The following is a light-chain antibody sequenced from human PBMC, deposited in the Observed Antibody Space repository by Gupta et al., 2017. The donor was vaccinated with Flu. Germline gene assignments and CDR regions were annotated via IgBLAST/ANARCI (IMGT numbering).Light chain of an antibody. CDR3: QKDNGAPIT. CDR2: GAS. CDR1: QGIGNH. J-gene: IGKJ4*01. V-gene: IGKV1-27*01. Sequence: IHITHSPSPLSASVADRVTITFRASQGIGNHLPWYHQKPGKVPKLLLHGASTLQSGVPSRFSGSGSGTDFTLTISGLQPEDFATYCCQKDNGAPITFGGGTKVEIK.